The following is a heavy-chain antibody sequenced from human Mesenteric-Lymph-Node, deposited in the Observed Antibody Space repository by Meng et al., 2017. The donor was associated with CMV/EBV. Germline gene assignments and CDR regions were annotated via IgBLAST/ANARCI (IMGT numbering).Heavy chain of an antibody. J-gene: IGHJ4*02. D-gene: IGHD1-26*01. CDR3: AKVGRVGATPYFDY. V-gene: IGHV3-13*01. CDR1: GFTFSSYD. CDR2: IGNVGDT. Sequence: GGSLRLSCAASGFTFSSYDMHWVRQATGKGLEWVSTIGNVGDTYCPGSVKGQFTISRESANNSLYLQINSLRAGDTAVYYCAKVGRVGATPYFDYWGQGTLVTVSS.